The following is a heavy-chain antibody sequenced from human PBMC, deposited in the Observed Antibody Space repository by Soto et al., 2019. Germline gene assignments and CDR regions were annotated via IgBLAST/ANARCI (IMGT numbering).Heavy chain of an antibody. Sequence: SETLSLTCSVSGADINSGGFTWTWIRQHAGKGLEWLGSISHGGSTDYNPSLKSRLSISGDTSKNHFSLTLTSVTAADAAVYYGATLGVSGYLDVWGQGTTVTVSS. V-gene: IGHV4-31*03. CDR3: ATLGVSGYLDV. CDR2: ISHGGST. J-gene: IGHJ6*02. CDR1: GADINSGGFT. D-gene: IGHD3-16*02.